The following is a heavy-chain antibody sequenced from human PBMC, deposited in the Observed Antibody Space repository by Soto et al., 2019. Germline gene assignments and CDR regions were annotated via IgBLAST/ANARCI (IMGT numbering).Heavy chain of an antibody. V-gene: IGHV4-34*01. CDR3: ARGIVVVVAATLRWFDP. J-gene: IGHJ5*02. CDR2: INHSGST. Sequence: SETLSLTCAVYGGSFRGYYLSWIRQPPGKGLEWIGEINHSGSTNYNPSLKSRVTISVDTSKNQFSLKLSSVTAADTAVYYCARGIVVVVAATLRWFDPWGQGTLVTVSS. D-gene: IGHD2-15*01. CDR1: GGSFRGYY.